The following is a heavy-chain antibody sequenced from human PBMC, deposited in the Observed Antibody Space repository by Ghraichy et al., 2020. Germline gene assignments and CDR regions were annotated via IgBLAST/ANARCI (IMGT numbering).Heavy chain of an antibody. V-gene: IGHV3-74*01. Sequence: GGSLRLSCAASGFTFSTSWIDWVRQGPGQGLVWVSLINSDGSSTNYADSVKGRFPISRDNAKKTVYLQMNSLRAEDTAVYYCVRDYFYSMDVWGQGTTVIVSS. D-gene: IGHD3-10*01. J-gene: IGHJ6*02. CDR3: VRDYFYSMDV. CDR2: INSDGSST. CDR1: GFTFSTSW.